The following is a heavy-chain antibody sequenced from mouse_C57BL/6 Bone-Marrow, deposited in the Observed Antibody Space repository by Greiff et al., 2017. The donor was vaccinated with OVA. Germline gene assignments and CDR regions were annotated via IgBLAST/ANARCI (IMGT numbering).Heavy chain of an antibody. V-gene: IGHV1-53*01. D-gene: IGHD2-3*01. Sequence: QVQLQQPGTELVKPGASVKLSCKASGYTFTSYWMHWVKQRPGQGLEWIGNINPSNGGTNYNEKFKSKATLTVDKSSSTAYMQLSSLTSEDSAIYFCARSGDGYLGWFAYWGQGTLVTVSA. CDR3: ARSGDGYLGWFAY. CDR2: INPSNGGT. CDR1: GYTFTSYW. J-gene: IGHJ3*01.